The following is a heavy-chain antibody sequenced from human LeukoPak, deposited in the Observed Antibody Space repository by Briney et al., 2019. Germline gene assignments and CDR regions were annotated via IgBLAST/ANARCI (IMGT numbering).Heavy chain of an antibody. D-gene: IGHD3-10*01. CDR2: ISYDGSNK. Sequence: PGGSLRLSCAASGFTFSSYGMHWVRQAPGKGLEWVAVISYDGSNKYYADSVKGRFTISRDNSKNTLYPQTNSLRAEDTAVYYCAKDFTMARGVVGDYFDYWGQGTLVTVSS. CDR1: GFTFSSYG. J-gene: IGHJ4*02. V-gene: IGHV3-30*18. CDR3: AKDFTMARGVVGDYFDY.